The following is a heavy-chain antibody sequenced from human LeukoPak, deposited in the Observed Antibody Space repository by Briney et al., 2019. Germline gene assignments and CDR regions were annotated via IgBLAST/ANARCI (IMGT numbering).Heavy chain of an antibody. CDR2: FSYSGTT. J-gene: IGHJ4*02. CDR1: GGSISSSGYY. V-gene: IGHV4-39*07. D-gene: IGHD6-19*01. Sequence: SSETLSLTCTVSGGSISSSGYYWGWIRQPPGKGLEWIGSFSYSGTTYYNPSLKSRVSISIDTSMNHFSLKLSSVTAADTAVYYCARCKSEAVTGKQHFDYWGQGTLVTVSS. CDR3: ARCKSEAVTGKQHFDY.